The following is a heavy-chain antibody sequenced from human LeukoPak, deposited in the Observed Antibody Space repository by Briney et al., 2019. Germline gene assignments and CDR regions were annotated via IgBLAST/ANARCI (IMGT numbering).Heavy chain of an antibody. D-gene: IGHD3-3*02. CDR1: GESISSNSAA. CDR2: TYYRSKWYN. J-gene: IGHJ5*02. V-gene: IGHV6-1*01. CDR3: ARDHFARKWWFDP. Sequence: SQTRSLTCAISGESISSNSAAWNWIRQSPSRGLEWLGRTYYRSKWYNDYAVSVKSRITINPDTSKNQFSLQLNSVTPEDTAVYYCARDHFARKWWFDPWGQGTLVTVSS.